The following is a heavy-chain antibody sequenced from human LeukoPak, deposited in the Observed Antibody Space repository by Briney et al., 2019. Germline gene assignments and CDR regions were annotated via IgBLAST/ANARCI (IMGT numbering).Heavy chain of an antibody. V-gene: IGHV1-8*01. D-gene: IGHD3-10*01. CDR3: ARASPVLLWFGESPRYYYGMDV. CDR1: GYTFISYD. J-gene: IGHJ6*02. CDR2: MNPNGGKT. Sequence: GASVKVSCKASGYTFISYDINWVRQATGQGLEWMGWMNPNGGKTGYAQKFQGRVTMTRNTSISTAYMEVSSLRSEDTAVYYCARASPVLLWFGESPRYYYGMDVWGQGTTVTVSS.